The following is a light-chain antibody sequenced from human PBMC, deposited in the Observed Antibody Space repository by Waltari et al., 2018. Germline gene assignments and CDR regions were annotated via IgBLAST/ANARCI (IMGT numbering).Light chain of an antibody. V-gene: IGLV2-14*03. CDR1: TSDVRTYHS. Sequence: QSALTQPASVSGSPGQTITIPCTGTTSDVRTYHSVSRYQRHPGKAPKLIIYDVYIRPSGVSSRFSGSKSGNTASLTISGLQAEDEGDYYCSSYTDDTTLDVIFGGGTKLTVL. CDR2: DVY. J-gene: IGLJ2*01. CDR3: SSYTDDTTLDVI.